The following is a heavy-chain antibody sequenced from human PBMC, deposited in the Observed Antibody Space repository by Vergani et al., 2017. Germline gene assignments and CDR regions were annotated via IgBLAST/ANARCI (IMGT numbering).Heavy chain of an antibody. V-gene: IGHV4-31*03. Sequence: QVQLPESGPGLGKPSQTLSLTCTVSGDSISRGGYYWNWIRQHPGKGLEWIGFIYYSGSTNYNSSLKSRVSMSVDTSKNQFSLRLSSVTAADTAVYYCAREVGTEGFDCWGQGTLVTVSS. CDR1: GDSISRGGYY. CDR3: AREVGTEGFDC. CDR2: IYYSGST. D-gene: IGHD2-21*02. J-gene: IGHJ4*02.